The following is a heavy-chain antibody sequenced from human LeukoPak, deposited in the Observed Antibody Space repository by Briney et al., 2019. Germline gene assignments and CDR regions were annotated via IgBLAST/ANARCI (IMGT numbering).Heavy chain of an antibody. Sequence: RFTISSDSSTNTLYLQMSSLRAEDTAVYYCVRDGSGSYYTYYFDYWGQGTLVTVSS. V-gene: IGHV3-64D*06. D-gene: IGHD3-10*01. CDR3: VRDGSGSYYTYYFDY. J-gene: IGHJ4*02.